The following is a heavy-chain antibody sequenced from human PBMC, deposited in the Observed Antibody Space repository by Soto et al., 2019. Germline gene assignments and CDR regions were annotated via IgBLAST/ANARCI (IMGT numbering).Heavy chain of an antibody. D-gene: IGHD3-22*01. CDR1: GGSFSSIS. V-gene: IGHV1-69*06. Sequence: SVKVSCKAFGGSFSSISITWVRQAPGQGLEWMGGIIPIFGSTTYAQKFEGRVTITADKSTYTAYLELTSLRSEDTAVYYCARDKRYYDSSGFYDFDYWGQGTLVTVSS. CDR3: ARDKRYYDSSGFYDFDY. CDR2: IIPIFGST. J-gene: IGHJ4*02.